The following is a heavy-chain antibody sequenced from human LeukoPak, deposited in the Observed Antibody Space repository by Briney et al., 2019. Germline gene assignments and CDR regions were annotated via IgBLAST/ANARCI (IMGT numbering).Heavy chain of an antibody. D-gene: IGHD3-22*01. CDR2: INANTGNP. J-gene: IGHJ4*02. Sequence: GASVKVSCKASGGTFSSYAINWVRQAPGQGLEWMGWINANTGNPTYAQGFTGRFVLSLDTSVSTAYLQISSLKAEDTAVYYCAKVVRWPVVVTSEPFDSWGQGTLVTVSS. CDR3: AKVVRWPVVVTSEPFDS. V-gene: IGHV7-4-1*02. CDR1: GGTFSSYA.